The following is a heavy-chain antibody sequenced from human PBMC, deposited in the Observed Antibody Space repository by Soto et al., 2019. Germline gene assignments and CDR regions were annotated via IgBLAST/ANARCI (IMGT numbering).Heavy chain of an antibody. CDR3: ATFISGIAVAGNGWWFDP. CDR1: GYTLTELS. D-gene: IGHD6-19*01. V-gene: IGHV1-24*01. J-gene: IGHJ5*02. Sequence: GASVQVSCKVSGYTLTELSMHWVRQAPGKGLEWMGGFDPEDGETIYAQKFQGRVTMTEDTSTDTAYMELRSLRSEDTAVYYCATFISGIAVAGNGWWFDPCVQVTLVTFS. CDR2: FDPEDGET.